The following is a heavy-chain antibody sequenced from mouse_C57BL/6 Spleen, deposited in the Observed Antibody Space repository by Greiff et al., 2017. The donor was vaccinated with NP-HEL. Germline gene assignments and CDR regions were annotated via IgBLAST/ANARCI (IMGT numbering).Heavy chain of an antibody. CDR1: GYAFTNYL. CDR2: INPGSGGT. V-gene: IGHV1-54*01. J-gene: IGHJ2*01. D-gene: IGHD3-2*02. CDR3: ARGGSPGLFDY. Sequence: VQLQQSGAELVRPGTSVKVSCKASGYAFTNYLIEWVKQRPGQGLEWIGVINPGSGGTNYNEKFKGKATLTADKSSSTAYMQLSSLTSEDSAVYVCARGGSPGLFDYWGQGTTLTVSS.